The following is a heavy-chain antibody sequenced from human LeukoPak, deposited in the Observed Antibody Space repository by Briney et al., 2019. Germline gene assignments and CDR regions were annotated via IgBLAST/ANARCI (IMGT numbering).Heavy chain of an antibody. CDR1: GFSVSNNY. CDR2: IYSGGTT. CDR3: ARGPDYFDC. V-gene: IGHV3-66*01. J-gene: IGHJ4*02. Sequence: GGPLRLSCAASGFSVSNNYMDWVRQAPGKGLEWVSVIYSGGTTYYADSVKGRFTISKDNSKNTLYLQMNNLRAEDTAVYYCARGPDYFDCRGQGTLVTVSS.